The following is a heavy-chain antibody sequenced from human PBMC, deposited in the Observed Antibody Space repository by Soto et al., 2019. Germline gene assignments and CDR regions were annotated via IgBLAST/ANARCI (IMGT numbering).Heavy chain of an antibody. CDR2: VYATGST. D-gene: IGHD2-15*01. J-gene: IGHJ5*02. V-gene: IGHV4-39*01. CDR1: GGSISSTSYY. Sequence: QLQLHQSGPGLVKPSETLSLTCSVSGGSISSTSYYWGWIRQSPGKGLEWIGSVYATGSTYYNLSFRSRVTVSADTSKNQFSLRLSSLTAADTAVYYCVRHAVEVTADIYFDPWGQGTLVTVSS. CDR3: VRHAVEVTADIYFDP.